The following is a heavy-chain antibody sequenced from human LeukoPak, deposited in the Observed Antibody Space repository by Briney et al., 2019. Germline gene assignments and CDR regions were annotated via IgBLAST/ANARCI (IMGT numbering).Heavy chain of an antibody. CDR2: IYYSGST. D-gene: IGHD4-23*01. V-gene: IGHV4-59*12. CDR3: AAQTGTTVVNWFDP. J-gene: IGHJ5*02. Sequence: SETLSLTCTVSGGSISSFYWSWIRQPPGKGLEWIGYIYYSGSTYYNPSLKSRVTISVDTSKNQFSLKLSSVTAADTAVYYCAAQTGTTVVNWFDPWGQGTLVTVSS. CDR1: GGSISSFY.